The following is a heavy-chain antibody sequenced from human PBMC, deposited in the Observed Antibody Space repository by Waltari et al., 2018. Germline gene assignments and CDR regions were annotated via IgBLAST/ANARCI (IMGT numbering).Heavy chain of an antibody. CDR3: AAEVPKGSSWHY. J-gene: IGHJ4*02. V-gene: IGHV1-58*01. D-gene: IGHD1-26*01. Sequence: QMQLVQSGPEVKTPGTSVRVSCKTSGFTFSTSAVQWVRQARRQRLGWIGWLVIGDGHTSYEQQFQERATFTRDMSTSTAYMELSSRRSEDTAVYYCAAEVPKGSSWHYWGQGTLVTVSS. CDR1: GFTFSTSA. CDR2: LVIGDGHT.